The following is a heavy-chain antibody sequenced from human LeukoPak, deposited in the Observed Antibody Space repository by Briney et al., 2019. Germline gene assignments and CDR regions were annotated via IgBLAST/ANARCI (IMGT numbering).Heavy chain of an antibody. CDR1: GFMFSSFW. J-gene: IGHJ4*02. CDR3: ARGFGGGVDY. CDR2: INSDGSFT. D-gene: IGHD3-16*01. V-gene: IGHV3-74*01. Sequence: GSLRLSCAASGFMFSSFWMHWVRQAPGKGLVWVSRINSDGSFTNYADSVKGRFTISRDNSKNTLYLQMNSLRAEDTAVYYCARGFGGGVDYWGQGTLVTVSS.